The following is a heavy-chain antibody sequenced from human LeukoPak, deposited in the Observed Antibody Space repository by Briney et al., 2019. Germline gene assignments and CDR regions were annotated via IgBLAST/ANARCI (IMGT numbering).Heavy chain of an antibody. CDR3: ARDGNWFDP. J-gene: IGHJ5*02. CDR1: GFTFSSYG. Sequence: GGSLRLSCAASGFTFSSYGMHWVRQATGKGLEWVAFIRYDGNNKYYADSVKGRFTISRDNSKNTLYLQMNSLRAEDTAVYYCARDGNWFDPWGQGTLVTVSS. CDR2: IRYDGNNK. D-gene: IGHD5-24*01. V-gene: IGHV3-30*02.